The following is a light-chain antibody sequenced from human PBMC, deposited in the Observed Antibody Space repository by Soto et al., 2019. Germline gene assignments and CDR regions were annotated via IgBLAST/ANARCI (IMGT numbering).Light chain of an antibody. J-gene: IGLJ2*01. CDR1: SSNIGAGYD. CDR3: QSYDSSLSVVV. CDR2: GNS. V-gene: IGLV1-40*01. Sequence: QSVLTQPPSVSGAPGQRVPISCTGSSSNIGAGYDVHWYQQLPGTAPKLLIYGNSNRPSGVPDLFSGSKSGTSASLAITGLQAEAEADYYCQSYDSSLSVVVFGGGTKVTVL.